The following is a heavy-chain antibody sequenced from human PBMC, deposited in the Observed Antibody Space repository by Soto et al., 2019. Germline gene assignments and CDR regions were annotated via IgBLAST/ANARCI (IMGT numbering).Heavy chain of an antibody. CDR3: ARGRAGIVVVPAAIGGMDV. J-gene: IGHJ6*02. V-gene: IGHV4-34*01. CDR2: INHSGST. CDR1: GGSFSGYY. Sequence: SDTLSLTCAVYGGSFSGYYWSWIRQPPGKGLEWIGEINHSGSTNYNPSLKSRVTISVDTSKNQFSLKLSSVTAADTAVYYCARGRAGIVVVPAAIGGMDVWGQGTTVTVSS. D-gene: IGHD2-2*02.